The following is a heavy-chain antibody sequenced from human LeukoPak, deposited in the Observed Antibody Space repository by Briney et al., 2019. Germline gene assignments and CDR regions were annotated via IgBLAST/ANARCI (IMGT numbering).Heavy chain of an antibody. CDR2: MTPNSGNT. J-gene: IGHJ4*02. CDR1: GYTFTNYD. V-gene: IGHV1-8*01. Sequence: ASVKVSCKASGYTFTNYDINWVRQATGQGLEWMGWMTPNSGNTGYAQKFQGRVTMTRNTSISTAYMELSSLRSEDTAVYYCARSITIFGVATLGYWGQGTLVTVSS. CDR3: ARSITIFGVATLGY. D-gene: IGHD3-3*01.